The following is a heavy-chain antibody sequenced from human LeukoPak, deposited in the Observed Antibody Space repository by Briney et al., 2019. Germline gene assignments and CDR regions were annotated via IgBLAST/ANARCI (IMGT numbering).Heavy chain of an antibody. J-gene: IGHJ4*02. V-gene: IGHV4-39*01. CDR2: IYYSGST. CDR3: ARPMGNDGGYFDY. CDR1: GGSISSSSYY. Sequence: PSETLPLTCTVSGGSISSSSYYWGWIRQPPGKGLEWIGSIYYSGSTYYNPSLKSRVTISVDTSKNQFSLKLSSVTAADTAVYYCARPMGNDGGYFDYWGQGTLVTVSS. D-gene: IGHD7-27*01.